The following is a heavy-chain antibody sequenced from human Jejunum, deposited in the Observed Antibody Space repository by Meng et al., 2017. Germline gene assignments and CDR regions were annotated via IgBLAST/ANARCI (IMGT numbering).Heavy chain of an antibody. CDR3: AKVRISAAGGFDF. CDR2: ISGSGVST. D-gene: IGHD6-13*01. CDR1: GFTFSNNA. Sequence: EVQLLASGGDLVQPGGSLRLSCAASGFTFSNNAMGWVRQAPGKGLEWVSGISGSGVSTYYANSVKGRFTISRDNSKNTLYLQMNSLRVDDTAVYYCAKVRISAAGGFDFWGQGTLVTVSS. V-gene: IGHV3-23*01. J-gene: IGHJ4*02.